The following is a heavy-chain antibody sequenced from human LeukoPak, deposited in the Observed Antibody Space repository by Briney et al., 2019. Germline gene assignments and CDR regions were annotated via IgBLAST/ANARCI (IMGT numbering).Heavy chain of an antibody. CDR1: GGTFSSYA. D-gene: IGHD3-22*01. J-gene: IGHJ6*03. CDR2: IIPIFGTA. Sequence: GASVKVSCKASGGTFSSYAISWVRQAPGQGLEWMGGIIPIFGTANYAQKFQGRVTITTDESTSTAYMELSSLRPEDTAVYYCARGSLVVITTDYYYMDVWGKGTTVTVSS. V-gene: IGHV1-69*05. CDR3: ARGSLVVITTDYYYMDV.